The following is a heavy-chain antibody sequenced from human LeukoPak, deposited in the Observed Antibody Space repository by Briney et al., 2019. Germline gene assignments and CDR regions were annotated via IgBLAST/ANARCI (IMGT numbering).Heavy chain of an antibody. J-gene: IGHJ4*02. CDR2: INPLSGST. D-gene: IGHD2-21*01. CDR1: GYTFTSYF. CDR3: GRSVAFREIPRDF. Sequence: ASVKVSCKTSGYTFTSYFIHWVRQAPGQGLEWMGIINPLSGSTTYAQNLQGRVTMTSDTSTSTVYVELSSLRSEDTAVYYCGRSVAFREIPRDFWGQGTLVTVSS. V-gene: IGHV1-46*04.